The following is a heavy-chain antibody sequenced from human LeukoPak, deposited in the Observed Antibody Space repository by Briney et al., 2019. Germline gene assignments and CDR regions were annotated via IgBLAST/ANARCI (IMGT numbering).Heavy chain of an antibody. CDR1: GFTFSSYS. Sequence: GGSLRLSCAASGFTFSSYSMNWVRQAPGKGLEWVSFISSSRSYIYYADSVKGRFTISRDNAKNSLYLQMNGLRAEDTAVYYCARGSSSTGYYFDYWGQGTLVTVSS. CDR3: ARGSSSTGYYFDY. CDR2: ISSSRSYI. V-gene: IGHV3-21*01. J-gene: IGHJ4*02. D-gene: IGHD3-22*01.